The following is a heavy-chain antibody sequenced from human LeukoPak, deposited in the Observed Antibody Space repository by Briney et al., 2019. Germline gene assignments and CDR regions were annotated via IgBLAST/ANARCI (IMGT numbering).Heavy chain of an antibody. D-gene: IGHD6-13*01. V-gene: IGHV3-7*03. CDR3: ARKWSSSWSSFDY. CDR1: GFTFSSYW. Sequence: GGSLRLSCAASGFTFSSYWMSWVRQAPGNGLEWVAKITQDGSDKYYVGSVKGRFTVSRDNAQNSLYLQMNSLRAEDTAIYYCARKWSSSWSSFDYWGQGTLVTVSS. J-gene: IGHJ4*02. CDR2: ITQDGSDK.